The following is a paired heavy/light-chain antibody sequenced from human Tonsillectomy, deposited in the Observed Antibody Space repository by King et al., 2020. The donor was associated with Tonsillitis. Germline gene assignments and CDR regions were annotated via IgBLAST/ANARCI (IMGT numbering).Light chain of an antibody. CDR2: KDN. J-gene: IGLJ3*02. CDR1: PLSKQY. CDR3: QSADTNGPPWV. Sequence: SYELTQPPSVSVSPGQTAWITCSGDPLSKQYVYWYQQKPGQAPVLVIYKDNERPAGIPERFSGSSSGTTVTLTISGVQAEDEADFYCQSADTNGPPWVFGGGTKLTVL. V-gene: IGLV3-25*03.
Heavy chain of an antibody. D-gene: IGHD2-15*01. CDR1: GYSFLNYW. V-gene: IGHV5-51*01. J-gene: IGHJ4*02. CDR2: IYPGDSDT. Sequence: EVQLVQSGAEVKKPGESLKISCKGSGYSFLNYWIAWVRQKPGKGLEWMGIIYPGDSDTRYSPSFQGQVTISADMSITTAYLQWSSLKASDTATYYCARTPLGANMGDSWGQGTLVTVSS. CDR3: ARTPLGANMGDS.